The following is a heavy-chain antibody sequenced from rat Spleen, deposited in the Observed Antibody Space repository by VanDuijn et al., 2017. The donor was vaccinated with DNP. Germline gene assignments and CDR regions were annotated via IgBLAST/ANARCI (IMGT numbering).Heavy chain of an antibody. D-gene: IGHD1-2*01. CDR3: ARLYDD. CDR1: GFTFSDQY. CDR2: ISSDGFTT. V-gene: IGHV5-22*01. J-gene: IGHJ2*01. Sequence: EVQLVESGGGLVQPGGSLKLSCAASGFTFSDQYMAWVHQAPTEGLEWVAYISSDGFTTYYGDSVKGRFTISRDNAISTLYLQMNSLRSEDMATYYCARLYDDWGQGVMVTVSS.